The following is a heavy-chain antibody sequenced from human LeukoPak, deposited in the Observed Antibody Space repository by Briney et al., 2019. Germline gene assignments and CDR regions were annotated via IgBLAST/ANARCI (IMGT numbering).Heavy chain of an antibody. D-gene: IGHD3-3*01. V-gene: IGHV1-69*01. J-gene: IGHJ6*03. CDR1: GGTFSSYA. CDR2: VIPIFGTA. Sequence: SVKVSCKASGGTFSSYAISWVRQAPGQGLEWMGGVIPIFGTANYAQKFQGRVTITADESTSTAYMELSSLRSEDTAVYYCARDYYDFWSGSGRNGNDYYYYYYMDVWGKGTTVTVSS. CDR3: ARDYYDFWSGSGRNGNDYYYYYYMDV.